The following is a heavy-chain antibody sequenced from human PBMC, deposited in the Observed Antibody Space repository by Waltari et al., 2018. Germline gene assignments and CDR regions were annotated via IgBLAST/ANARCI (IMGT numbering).Heavy chain of an antibody. CDR3: AGGDSSGWYGVGYYYGMDV. Sequence: LGWVGCVYGRGTTTSNPSLKGPVTVSVDTSKNQLSLRLSSGTAADTGVYYCAGGDSSGWYGVGYYYGMDVWGQGTTVTVSS. J-gene: IGHJ6*02. CDR2: VYGRGTT. V-gene: IGHV4-4*07. D-gene: IGHD6-19*01.